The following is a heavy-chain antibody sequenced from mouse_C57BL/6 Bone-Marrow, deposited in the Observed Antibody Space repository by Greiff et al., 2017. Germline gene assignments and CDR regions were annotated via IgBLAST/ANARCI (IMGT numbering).Heavy chain of an antibody. V-gene: IGHV2-2*01. CDR1: GFSLTSYG. J-gene: IGHJ4*01. CDR3: ARGISEGYYAMDY. CDR2: IWSGGST. Sequence: QVQLQQSGPGLVQPSQCLSITCTVSGFSLTSYGVHWVRQSPGKGLEWLGVIWSGGSTDYNAAFISRLSISKDNSKSQVFFKMNSLQADDTDIYDCARGISEGYYAMDYWGQGTSVTVTS.